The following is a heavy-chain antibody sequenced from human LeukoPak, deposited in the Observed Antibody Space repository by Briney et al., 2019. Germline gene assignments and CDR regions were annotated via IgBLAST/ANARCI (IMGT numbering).Heavy chain of an antibody. V-gene: IGHV4-39*07. CDR1: GGSISSNSYY. CDR2: IYYSGSI. D-gene: IGHD1-26*01. Sequence: PSETLSLTCTVSGGSISSNSYYWGWIRQPPGKGLKWIGSIYYSGSIYYNPSLKSRVTISIDTSKNQFSLKLSSVTAADTAVYYCARTIVGASYTIYYFDYWGQGTLVTVSS. J-gene: IGHJ4*02. CDR3: ARTIVGASYTIYYFDY.